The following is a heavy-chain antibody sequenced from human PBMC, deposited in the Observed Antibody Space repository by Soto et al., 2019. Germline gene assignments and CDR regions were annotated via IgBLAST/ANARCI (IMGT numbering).Heavy chain of an antibody. CDR1: GFTFSSYG. J-gene: IGHJ6*02. V-gene: IGHV3-30*18. CDR2: ISYDGSNK. Sequence: QVQLVESGGGVVQPGRSLRLSCAASGFTFSSYGMHWVRQAPGKGLEWVAVISYDGSNKYYADSVKGRFTISRDNSKNTLYLQMNSLRAEDTAVYYCAKLRGAMAPLYYYGMDVWGQGTTVTVSS. CDR3: AKLRGAMAPLYYYGMDV. D-gene: IGHD3-16*01.